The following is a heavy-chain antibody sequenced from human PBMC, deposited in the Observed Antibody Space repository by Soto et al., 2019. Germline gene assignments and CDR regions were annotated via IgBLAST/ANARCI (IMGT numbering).Heavy chain of an antibody. J-gene: IGHJ5*01. CDR1: GFTFSNYW. Sequence: EVQLVESGGXXVQPGGSLRLSCAASGFTFSNYWMSWVRQAPGKGPEWVANIKQDGSEKNYVDSVEGRFTISRDNAKNSLYLQMNSLRAEDTAVYYCATYAHHTFDSWGQGTLVTVSS. D-gene: IGHD3-16*01. CDR2: IKQDGSEK. CDR3: ATYAHHTFDS. V-gene: IGHV3-7*01.